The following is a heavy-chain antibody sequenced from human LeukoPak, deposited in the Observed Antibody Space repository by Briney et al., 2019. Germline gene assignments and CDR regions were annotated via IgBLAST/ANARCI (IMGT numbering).Heavy chain of an antibody. D-gene: IGHD3-10*01. CDR3: ARDRYYPGPCFDY. CDR2: IYSGGST. CDR1: GFTVSSNY. J-gene: IGHJ4*02. V-gene: IGHV3-66*01. Sequence: GESLRLSCAASGFTVSSNYMSWVRQAPGKGLEWVSVIYSGGSTYYADSVKGRFTISRDNSKNTLYLQMNSLRAEDTAVYYCARDRYYPGPCFDYWGQGTLVTVSS.